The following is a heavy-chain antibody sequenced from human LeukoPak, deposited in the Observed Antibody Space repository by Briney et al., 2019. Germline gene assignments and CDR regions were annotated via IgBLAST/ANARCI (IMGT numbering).Heavy chain of an antibody. CDR1: GFTFSNYE. D-gene: IGHD6-19*01. J-gene: IGHJ4*02. Sequence: PGGSLRLSCAASGFTFSNYEMNWVRQAPGKGLEWVSFISSSGILIYYADSVKGRFTISRDNGKNSLFLQMDSLRVEDTAVYYCAKVSGSGWHFDHWDQGTLVTVSS. CDR3: AKVSGSGWHFDH. CDR2: ISSSGILI. V-gene: IGHV3-48*03.